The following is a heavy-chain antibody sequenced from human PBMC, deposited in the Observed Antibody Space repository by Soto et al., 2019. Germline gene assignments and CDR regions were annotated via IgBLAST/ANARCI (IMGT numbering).Heavy chain of an antibody. Sequence: EVQLLESGGGLVQPGGSLRLSCAASGFTFSIYAMNWVRQAPGKGLEWVAGIIGAGAPYYADPVKGRFTISRDNSKNTLYLQINSLRDEDTALYFCAKDVTPDSRWDIDYWGQGILVTVSS. CDR2: IIGAGAP. V-gene: IGHV3-23*01. CDR1: GFTFSIYA. CDR3: AKDVTPDSRWDIDY. J-gene: IGHJ4*02. D-gene: IGHD1-26*01.